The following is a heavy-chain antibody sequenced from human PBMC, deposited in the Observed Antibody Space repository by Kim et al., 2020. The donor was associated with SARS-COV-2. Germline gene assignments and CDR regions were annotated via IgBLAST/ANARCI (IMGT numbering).Heavy chain of an antibody. V-gene: IGHV4-59*01. D-gene: IGHD3-9*01. Sequence: SETLSLTCTVSGGPIRSYYWSWIRQPPGKGLEWIGYIYYSGSTNYNPSLKSRVTISVDTSKNQFSLNLSSVTAADTAVYYCTRGGGYFETWGQGTLVTV. CDR1: GGPIRSYY. CDR2: IYYSGST. J-gene: IGHJ4*02. CDR3: TRGGGYFET.